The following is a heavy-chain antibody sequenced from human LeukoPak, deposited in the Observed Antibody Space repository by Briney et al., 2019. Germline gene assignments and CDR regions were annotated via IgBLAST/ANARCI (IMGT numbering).Heavy chain of an antibody. V-gene: IGHV1-69*13. CDR2: IIPIFGTA. D-gene: IGHD2-2*02. CDR3: ARDSHDYTSS. CDR1: GGTFSSYA. Sequence: ASVEVSCKASGGTFSSYAISWVRQAPGQGLEWMGGIIPIFGTANYAQKFQGRVTITADESTSTAYMELSSLRSEDTAVYYCARDSHDYTSSWGQGTLVTVSS. J-gene: IGHJ4*02.